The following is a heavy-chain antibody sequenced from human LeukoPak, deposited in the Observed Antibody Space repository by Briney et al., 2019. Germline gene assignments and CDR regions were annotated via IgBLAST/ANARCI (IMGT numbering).Heavy chain of an antibody. CDR3: ARHDLLRYAPAFDI. CDR2: IYHSGST. Sequence: SETLSLTCTVSGGSISSSSYYWGWIRQPPGKGLEWIGSIYHSGSTNYNPSLKSRVTISVDTSKNQFSLKLSSVTAADTAVYYCARHDLLRYAPAFDIWGQGTMVTVSS. J-gene: IGHJ3*02. V-gene: IGHV4-39*01. CDR1: GGSISSSSYY. D-gene: IGHD3-9*01.